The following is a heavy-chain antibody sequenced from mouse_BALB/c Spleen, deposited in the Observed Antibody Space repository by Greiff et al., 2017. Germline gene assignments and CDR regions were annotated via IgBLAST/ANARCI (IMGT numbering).Heavy chain of an antibody. Sequence: QVQLQQSGAELVKPGASVKLSCKASGSTFTSYYMYWVKQRPGQGLEWIGEINPSNGGTNFNEKFKSKATLTVDKSSSTAYLQLSSLTSEDSAVDFCTRNYEAMDYWGQGTSVTVSS. CDR3: TRNYEAMDY. J-gene: IGHJ4*01. CDR2: INPSNGGT. CDR1: GSTFTSYY. D-gene: IGHD1-1*01. V-gene: IGHV1S81*02.